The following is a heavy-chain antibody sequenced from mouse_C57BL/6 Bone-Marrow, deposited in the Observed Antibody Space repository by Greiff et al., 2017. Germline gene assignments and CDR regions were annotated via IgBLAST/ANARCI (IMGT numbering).Heavy chain of an antibody. Sequence: QVQLKQPGAELVMPGASVKLSCKASGYTFTSYWMHWVKQRPGQGLEWIGEIDPSDSYTNYNQKFKGKSTLTVDKSSSTAYMQLSSLTSEDSAVYYCAREGDYGSSYDFDYWGQGTTLTVSS. J-gene: IGHJ2*01. CDR1: GYTFTSYW. CDR3: AREGDYGSSYDFDY. D-gene: IGHD1-1*01. V-gene: IGHV1-69*01. CDR2: IDPSDSYT.